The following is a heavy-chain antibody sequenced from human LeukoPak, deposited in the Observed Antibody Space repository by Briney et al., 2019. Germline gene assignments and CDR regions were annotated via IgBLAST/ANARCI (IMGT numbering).Heavy chain of an antibody. Sequence: SETLSLTCAVYGGSFSGYYWSWIRQPPGKGLEWIGEINHSGSTNYNPSLKSRVTISVDTSKNQFSPKLSSVTAADTAVYYCARGHYYGSGRNYYYGMDVWGQGTTVTVSS. CDR1: GGSFSGYY. J-gene: IGHJ6*02. V-gene: IGHV4-34*01. D-gene: IGHD3-10*01. CDR3: ARGHYYGSGRNYYYGMDV. CDR2: INHSGST.